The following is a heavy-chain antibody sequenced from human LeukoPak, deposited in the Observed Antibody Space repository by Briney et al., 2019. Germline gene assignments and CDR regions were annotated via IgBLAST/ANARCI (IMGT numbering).Heavy chain of an antibody. V-gene: IGHV4-59*01. CDR1: GGSISSYY. CDR3: ARDGDLLSRGKFDP. D-gene: IGHD1-26*01. CDR2: IYYSGST. J-gene: IGHJ5*02. Sequence: SSETLSLTCTVSGGSISSYYWSWIRQPPGKGLEWIGYIYYSGSTNYNPSLKSRVTISVDTSKNQFSLKLSSVTAADTAVYYCARDGDLLSRGKFDPWGQGTLVTVSS.